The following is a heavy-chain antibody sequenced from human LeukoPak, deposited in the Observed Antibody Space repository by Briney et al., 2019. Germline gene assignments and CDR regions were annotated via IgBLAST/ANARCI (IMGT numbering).Heavy chain of an antibody. CDR2: ISYDGSNK. Sequence: GRSLRLSCAASGFTLSSYAMHWVRQAPGKGLEWVAVISYDGSNKSYADSVKGRFTLSRDNSKNALYLQMNSLRAEDTAVYYCARDFAVTTGDYWGQGTLVTVSS. D-gene: IGHD4-17*01. CDR1: GFTLSSYA. CDR3: ARDFAVTTGDY. V-gene: IGHV3-30-3*01. J-gene: IGHJ4*02.